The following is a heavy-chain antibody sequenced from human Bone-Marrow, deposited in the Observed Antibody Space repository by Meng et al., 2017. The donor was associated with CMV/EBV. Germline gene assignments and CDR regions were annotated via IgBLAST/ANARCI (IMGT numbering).Heavy chain of an antibody. Sequence: GESLKISCAASGFTFSSYAMHWVRQAPGKGLEWVAVISYDGSNKYYADSVKGRFTISRDNSKNTLYLQMNSLRAEDTAVYYCARGYLAAGIDYYYGMDVWRQGTTVTVSS. CDR3: ARGYLAAGIDYYYGMDV. J-gene: IGHJ6*02. D-gene: IGHD6-19*01. CDR1: GFTFSSYA. V-gene: IGHV3-30-3*01. CDR2: ISYDGSNK.